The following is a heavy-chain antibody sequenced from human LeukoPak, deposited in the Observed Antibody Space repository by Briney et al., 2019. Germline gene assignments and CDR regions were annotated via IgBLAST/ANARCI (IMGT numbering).Heavy chain of an antibody. D-gene: IGHD2-2*01. CDR3: ASPLGYCSSTNCYGDY. Sequence: PSETLSLTCTVSGGSISSGGYYWSWIRQHPGKGLEWIGSIYYSGITYYNPSLESRVTILVDTSKNQFSLKLSSVTAADTAVYYCASPLGYCSSTNCYGDYWGQGTLVTVSS. J-gene: IGHJ4*02. V-gene: IGHV4-39*01. CDR2: IYYSGIT. CDR1: GGSISSGGYY.